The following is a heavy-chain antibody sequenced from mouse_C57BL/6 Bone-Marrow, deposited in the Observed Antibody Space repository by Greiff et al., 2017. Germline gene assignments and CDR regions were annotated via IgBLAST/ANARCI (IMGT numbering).Heavy chain of an antibody. V-gene: IGHV1-75*01. J-gene: IGHJ1*03. Sequence: VQLQQSGPELVKPGASVKISCKASGYTFTDYYINWVKQRPGQGLEWIGWIFPGSGSTYYNEKFKGKATLTVDKSSRTAYMLLSSLTSEDSAVYFCAREGYYYGSSHWYFDVWGTGTTVTVSS. CDR2: IFPGSGST. CDR1: GYTFTDYY. CDR3: AREGYYYGSSHWYFDV. D-gene: IGHD1-1*01.